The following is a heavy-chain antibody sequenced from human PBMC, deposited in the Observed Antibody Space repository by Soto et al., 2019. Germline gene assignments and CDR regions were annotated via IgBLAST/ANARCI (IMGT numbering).Heavy chain of an antibody. J-gene: IGHJ4*02. CDR3: ARGVAGSGFDL. D-gene: IGHD6-19*01. Sequence: SQTLSLTCAISGDSVSSNTAALNWIRSSPSRGLEWLGRTYYRSNWRHDYAVSVKSRITVNPDTSKNHFSLQLNSVTPDDTAVYYCARGVAGSGFDLWGQGTLVTV. V-gene: IGHV6-1*01. CDR2: TYYRSNWRH. CDR1: GDSVSSNTAA.